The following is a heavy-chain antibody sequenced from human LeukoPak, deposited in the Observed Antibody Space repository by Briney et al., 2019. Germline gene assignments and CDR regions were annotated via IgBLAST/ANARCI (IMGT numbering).Heavy chain of an antibody. V-gene: IGHV3-30*04. CDR1: GFTFSSYA. CDR3: ARDRAYYDILTGYYPHYYYYHYMDV. D-gene: IGHD3-9*01. J-gene: IGHJ6*03. CDR2: ISYDGSNK. Sequence: GRSLRLSCAASGFTFSSYAMHWVRQAPGKGLEWVAVISYDGSNKYYADSVKGRFTISRDNSKNTLDLQMNSLRAEDTAVYYCARDRAYYDILTGYYPHYYYYHYMDVWGKGTTVTLSS.